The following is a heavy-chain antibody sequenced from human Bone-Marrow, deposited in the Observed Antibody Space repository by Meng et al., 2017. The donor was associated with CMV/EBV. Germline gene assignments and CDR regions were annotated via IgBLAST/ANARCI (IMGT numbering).Heavy chain of an antibody. J-gene: IGHJ4*02. CDR3: AKDLGNWYSGSYYDD. Sequence: AGFTFSNYGMHWVRQAPGKGLEWVAVIWYDGINKYYADSVKGRFTISRDNSKNTPYLQMNSLRAEDTGVYYCAKDLGNWYSGSYYDDWGLGTLVTVSS. V-gene: IGHV3-33*06. CDR1: GFTFSNYG. CDR2: IWYDGINK. D-gene: IGHD1-26*01.